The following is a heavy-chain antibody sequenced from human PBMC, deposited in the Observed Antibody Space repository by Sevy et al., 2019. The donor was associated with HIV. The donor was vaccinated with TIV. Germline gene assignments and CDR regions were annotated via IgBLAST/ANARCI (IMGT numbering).Heavy chain of an antibody. J-gene: IGHJ5*02. V-gene: IGHV4-4*07. D-gene: IGHD3-3*01. Sequence: SETLSLTCTVSGGSISSYYWSWIRQPAGKGLEWIGRIYTSGSTNYNPSLKSRVTMSVDTSKNQFSLKLSSVTAAETAVYYCARDTYYDFWSGYYSESNWFDPWGQGTLVTVSS. CDR1: GGSISSYY. CDR3: ARDTYYDFWSGYYSESNWFDP. CDR2: IYTSGST.